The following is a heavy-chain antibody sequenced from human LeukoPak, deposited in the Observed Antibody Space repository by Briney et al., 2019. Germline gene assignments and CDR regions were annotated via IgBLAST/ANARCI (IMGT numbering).Heavy chain of an antibody. CDR3: AREGRYCSGGSCPIDY. J-gene: IGHJ4*02. Sequence: SQTLSLICTVSGGSISSGSYYWSWIRQPAGKGLEWIGRIYTSGSTNYNPSLKSRVTVSVDASKNQFSLKLSSVTAADTAVYYCAREGRYCSGGSCPIDYWGQGTLVTVSS. CDR1: GGSISSGSYY. CDR2: IYTSGST. V-gene: IGHV4-61*02. D-gene: IGHD2-15*01.